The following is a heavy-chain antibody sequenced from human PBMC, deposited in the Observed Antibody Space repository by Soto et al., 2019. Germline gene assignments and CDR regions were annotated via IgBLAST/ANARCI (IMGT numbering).Heavy chain of an antibody. CDR2: IYHSGST. D-gene: IGHD2-2*01. Sequence: PSETLALTGAVSGCSISNGGYSWSWIRQPPGKGLEWIGYIYHSGSTYYNPSLKSRVTISVDRSKNQFSLKLSSVTAADTAVYYCARVPDRWGQGTLDTVSS. CDR3: ARVPDR. CDR1: GCSISNGGYS. J-gene: IGHJ5*02. V-gene: IGHV4-30-2*01.